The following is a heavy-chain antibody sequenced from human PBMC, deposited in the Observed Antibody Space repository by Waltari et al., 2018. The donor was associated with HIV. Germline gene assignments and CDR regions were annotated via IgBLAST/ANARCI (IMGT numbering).Heavy chain of an antibody. D-gene: IGHD2-21*02. CDR3: ALTDAHFDY. J-gene: IGHJ4*02. CDR1: GFAFNTYT. Sequence: VQLDHSGGGMAQTGGTLRVSGVSSGFAFNTYTLNWIRQAPGKGLDWVSSVSPTNYIYYADSVRGRFTVSRDNVKKSLYLQMNRLRVDDSALYFCALTDAHFDYWGRGSRVTVSS. V-gene: IGHV3-21*02. CDR2: VSPTNYI.